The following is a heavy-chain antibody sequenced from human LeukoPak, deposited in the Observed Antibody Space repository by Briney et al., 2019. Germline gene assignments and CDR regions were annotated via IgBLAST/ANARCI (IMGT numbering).Heavy chain of an antibody. CDR1: GFTFSDYY. CDR2: ISSSGSTI. J-gene: IGHJ4*02. V-gene: IGHV3-11*01. D-gene: IGHD6-13*01. Sequence: TGGSLRLSCAASGFTFSDYYMSWIRQAPGKGLEWVSYISSSGSTIYYADSVKGRFTISRDNAKNSLYLQMNSLRAEDTAVYYCARGGDTFAPLSSWYRFDYWGQGTLVTVSS. CDR3: ARGGDTFAPLSSWYRFDY.